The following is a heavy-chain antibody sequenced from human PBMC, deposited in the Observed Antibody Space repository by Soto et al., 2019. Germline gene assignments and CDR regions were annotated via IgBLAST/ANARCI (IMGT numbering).Heavy chain of an antibody. CDR2: ISYDGSNK. CDR3: ERDVDPAMAYNWFDP. Sequence: GGSLRLSCAASGFTFSSYAMHWVRQAPGKGLEWVAVISYDGSNKYYADSVKGRFTISRDNSKNTLYLQMNSLRAEDTAVYYCERDVDPAMAYNWFDPWGQGTLVTVSS. V-gene: IGHV3-30-3*01. J-gene: IGHJ5*02. CDR1: GFTFSSYA. D-gene: IGHD5-18*01.